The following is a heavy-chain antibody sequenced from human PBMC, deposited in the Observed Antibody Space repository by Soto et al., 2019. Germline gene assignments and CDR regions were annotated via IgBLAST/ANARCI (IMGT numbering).Heavy chain of an antibody. V-gene: IGHV1-18*01. Sequence: QVQLVQSGAEVKKPGASVKVSCKASGYTFTSYGISWVRQAPGQGLEWMGWISAYNGNTNYAQKLQGRVTMTTDTSTSKAYMELRSLRSDDTAVYYCARRGEYSGYETDYYYYYYMDVWGKGTTVTVSS. CDR3: ARRGEYSGYETDYYYYYYMDV. CDR2: ISAYNGNT. CDR1: GYTFTSYG. D-gene: IGHD5-12*01. J-gene: IGHJ6*03.